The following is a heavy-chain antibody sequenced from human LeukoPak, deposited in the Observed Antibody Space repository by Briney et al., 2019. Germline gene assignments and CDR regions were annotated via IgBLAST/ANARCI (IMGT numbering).Heavy chain of an antibody. J-gene: IGHJ3*02. CDR1: GGSLSGYY. V-gene: IGHV4-34*01. CDR2: INHSGST. D-gene: IGHD6-13*01. Sequence: SETLSLTCAVYGGSLSGYYWSWIRQPPGKGLEWIGEINHSGSTNYNPSLKSRVTISVDTSKNQFSLKLSSVTAADTAVYYCARGIPAYSSSFGALFDIWGQGTMVTVSS. CDR3: ARGIPAYSSSFGALFDI.